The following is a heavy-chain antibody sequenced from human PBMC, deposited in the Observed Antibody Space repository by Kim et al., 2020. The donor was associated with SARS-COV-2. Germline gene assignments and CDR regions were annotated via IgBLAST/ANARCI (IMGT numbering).Heavy chain of an antibody. CDR1: GGSISSSSYY. J-gene: IGHJ4*01. D-gene: IGHD1-1*01. CDR2: IYYSGST. V-gene: IGHV4-39*07. CDR3: ARDGPPGLQYYFDY. Sequence: SETLSLTCTVSGGSISSSSYYWGWIRQPPGKGLEWIGSIYYSGSTYYNPSLKSRVTISVDTSKNQFSLKLSSVTAADTAVYYCARDGPPGLQYYFDYWG.